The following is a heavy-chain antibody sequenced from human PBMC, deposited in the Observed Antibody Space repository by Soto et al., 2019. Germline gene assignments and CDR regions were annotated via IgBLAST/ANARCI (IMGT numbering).Heavy chain of an antibody. J-gene: IGHJ3*02. V-gene: IGHV6-1*01. Sequence: SQTLSLTCAISGDSVSSNSATWNWIRQSPSRGLEWLGRTYYRSRWYNDYAVSVKSRITINPDTSKNQFSLQLNSVIPEDTAVDYCASVSHYAFDSWGHGTFVTVSS. CDR3: ASVSHYAFDS. CDR2: TYYRSRWYN. CDR1: GDSVSSNSAT. D-gene: IGHD2-8*01.